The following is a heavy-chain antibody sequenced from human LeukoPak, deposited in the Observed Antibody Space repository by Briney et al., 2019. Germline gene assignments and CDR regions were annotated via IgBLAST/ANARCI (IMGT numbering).Heavy chain of an antibody. CDR3: ATKQWLAPPPDS. V-gene: IGHV3-74*01. J-gene: IGHJ4*02. CDR2: INTDGTVT. CDR1: GFTFSKYW. D-gene: IGHD6-19*01. Sequence: GGSLRLSCAASGFTFSKYWMLWVRQAPGKGLESVSRINTDGTVTTYADSVQGRFTVSRDNADNTMFLQMNSVRDEDTAVYYCATKQWLAPPPDSWGQGTPVTVSS.